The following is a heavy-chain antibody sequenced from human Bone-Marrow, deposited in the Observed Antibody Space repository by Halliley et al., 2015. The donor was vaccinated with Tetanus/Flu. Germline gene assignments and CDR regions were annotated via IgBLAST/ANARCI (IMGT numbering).Heavy chain of an antibody. Sequence: SLRLSCAASGFNFGDYVMAWVRQAPGKGLEWVSGITAGAESTYYADSVKGRLTISRDNSKNTVDLQMHSLRVEDTALYYCARMLVTAILGQREAFDTRGQGTRVTVSS. J-gene: IGHJ3*02. CDR1: GFNFGDYV. V-gene: IGHV3-23*01. CDR2: ITAGAEST. D-gene: IGHD2-21*02. CDR3: ARMLVTAILGQREAFDT.